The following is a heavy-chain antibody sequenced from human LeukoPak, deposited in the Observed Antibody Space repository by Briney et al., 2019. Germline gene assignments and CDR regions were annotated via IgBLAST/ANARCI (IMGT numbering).Heavy chain of an antibody. D-gene: IGHD3-22*01. CDR3: ASTAFSDSSGSYYFDY. J-gene: IGHJ4*02. CDR1: GGSISSSNW. CDR2: IYHSGST. V-gene: IGHV4-4*02. Sequence: SETLSLTCAVSGGSISSSNWWSWVRQPPGKGLEWIGEIYHSGSTNYNPSLKSRVTKSVDKSKNQFSLKLSSVTAADTAVYYCASTAFSDSSGSYYFDYWGQGTLVTVSS.